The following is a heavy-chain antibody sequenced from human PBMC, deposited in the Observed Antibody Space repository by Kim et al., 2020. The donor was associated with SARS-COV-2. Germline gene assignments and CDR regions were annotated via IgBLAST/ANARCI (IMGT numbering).Heavy chain of an antibody. CDR1: GFTFSSYW. CDR2: IKQDGSEK. CDR3: ARDSKVKGIAAAMGGIDY. J-gene: IGHJ4*02. V-gene: IGHV3-7*05. Sequence: GGSLRLSCAASGFTFSSYWMSWVRQAPGKGLEWVANIKQDGSEKYYVDSVKGRFTISRDNAKNSLYLQMNSLRAEDTAVYYCARDSKVKGIAAAMGGIDYWGQGTLVTVSS. D-gene: IGHD6-13*01.